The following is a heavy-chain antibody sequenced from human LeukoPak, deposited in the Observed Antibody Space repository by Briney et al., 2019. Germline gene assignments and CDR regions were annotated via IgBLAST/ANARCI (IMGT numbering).Heavy chain of an antibody. CDR3: ARYLPAAILFDY. D-gene: IGHD2-2*01. CDR2: IYHSGST. V-gene: IGHV4-38-2*01. CDR1: GYSISSGYY. J-gene: IGHJ4*02. Sequence: SETLSLTCAVSGYSISSGYYWGWIRQPPGKGLEWIGSIYHSGSTYYNPSLKSRVTISVDTSKNQFSLKLSSVTAADTAVYYCARYLPAAILFDYWGQGTLVIVSS.